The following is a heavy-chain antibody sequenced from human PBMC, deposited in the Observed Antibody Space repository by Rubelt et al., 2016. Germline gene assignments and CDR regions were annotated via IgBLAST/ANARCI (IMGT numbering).Heavy chain of an antibody. D-gene: IGHD2-8*01. Sequence: QVQLQESGPGLVKASQTLSLTCTVSGDSISRGGYYWSWIRQLPGKGLEWIGYIYYSGTTSYTPSLKSRLAMSVDASRNQFSLKVSSVTAADTAVYYCATGHTNSPFDYWGQGTLVTVSS. CDR3: ATGHTNSPFDY. CDR2: IYYSGTT. CDR1: GDSISRGGYY. V-gene: IGHV4-31*03. J-gene: IGHJ4*02.